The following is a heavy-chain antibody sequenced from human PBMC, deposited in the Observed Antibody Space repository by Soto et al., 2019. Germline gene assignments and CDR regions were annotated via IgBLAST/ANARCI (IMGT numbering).Heavy chain of an antibody. J-gene: IGHJ4*02. Sequence: SLKISCKGSGYSFTSYWISWVRQMPGKGLEWMGRIDPSDSYTNYSPSFQGHVTISADKSISTAYLQWSSLKASDTAMYYCARHLGHSNYGDYWGQGTLVTVSS. D-gene: IGHD4-4*01. CDR1: GYSFTSYW. CDR2: IDPSDSYT. CDR3: ARHLGHSNYGDY. V-gene: IGHV5-10-1*01.